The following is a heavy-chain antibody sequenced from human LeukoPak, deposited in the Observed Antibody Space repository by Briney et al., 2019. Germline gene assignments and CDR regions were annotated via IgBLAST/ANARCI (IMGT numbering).Heavy chain of an antibody. V-gene: IGHV3-23*01. CDR1: GFTFSSYA. CDR2: ISGSGGST. D-gene: IGHD3-3*01. J-gene: IGHJ4*02. Sequence: PGGSQRLSCAASGFTFSSYAMSWVRQAPGKGLEWVSAISGSGGSTYYADSVKGRFTISRDNSKNTLYLQMNSLRAEDTAVYYCARTHSPYDFWSGYYYFDYWGQGTLVTVSS. CDR3: ARTHSPYDFWSGYYYFDY.